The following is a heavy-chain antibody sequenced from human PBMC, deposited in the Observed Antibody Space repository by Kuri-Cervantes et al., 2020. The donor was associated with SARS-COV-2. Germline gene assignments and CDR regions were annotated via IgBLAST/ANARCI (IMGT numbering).Heavy chain of an antibody. CDR1: GGSFSGYY. J-gene: IGHJ6*03. D-gene: IGHD2-2*01. CDR2: INHSGST. Sequence: ESLKISCAVFGGSFSGYYWSWIRQSPGKGLEWIGKINHSGSTNYNPSLSSRVTISVDMSKNQFSLRLSSVTAADTAMYYCARGREGVVPATILGLGYFLYFSMDVWGKGNSVNGAS. V-gene: IGHV4-34*01. CDR3: ARGREGVVPATILGLGYFLYFSMDV.